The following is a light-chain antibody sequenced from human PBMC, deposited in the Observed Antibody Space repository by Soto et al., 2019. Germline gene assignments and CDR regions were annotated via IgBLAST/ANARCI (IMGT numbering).Light chain of an antibody. CDR2: GAS. CDR3: QHYGPSFAA. CDR1: QSVSSN. Sequence: EIVLTQSPGTLSVSPGESATLSCRASQSVSSNLAWYRQTRGQAPRLLIYGASTRATDTPARFSGSASGTDFTLTITSVEPADFAVYYCQHYGPSFAAFGQGTQVEV. V-gene: IGKV3-20*01. J-gene: IGKJ1*01.